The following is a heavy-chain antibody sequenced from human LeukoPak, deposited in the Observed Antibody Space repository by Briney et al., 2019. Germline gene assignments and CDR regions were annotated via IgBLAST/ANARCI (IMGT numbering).Heavy chain of an antibody. J-gene: IGHJ4*02. CDR3: AKDGELPYTYYYDSSTLRGYDY. Sequence: GGSLRLSCAASGFTFSSYAMSWVRQTPGKGLEWVSAISGSGGSTYYADSVKGRFTISRDNSKNTLYLQVNSLRAEDTAVYYCAKDGELPYTYYYDSSTLRGYDYWGQGTLVTVSS. CDR1: GFTFSSYA. CDR2: ISGSGGST. D-gene: IGHD3-22*01. V-gene: IGHV3-23*01.